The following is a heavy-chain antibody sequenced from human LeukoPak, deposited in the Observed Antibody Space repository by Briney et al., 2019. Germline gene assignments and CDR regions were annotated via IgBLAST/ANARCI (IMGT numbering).Heavy chain of an antibody. D-gene: IGHD3-10*01. CDR3: AKGALALSSSDWFDP. Sequence: GGSLRLSCAASGFTFSSYGMHWVRQAPGKGLEWVAVISYDGSNKYYADSVMGRFTISRDNSKNTLYLQMNSLRAEDTAVYYCAKGALALSSSDWFDPWGQGTLVTVSS. CDR1: GFTFSSYG. J-gene: IGHJ5*02. V-gene: IGHV3-30*18. CDR2: ISYDGSNK.